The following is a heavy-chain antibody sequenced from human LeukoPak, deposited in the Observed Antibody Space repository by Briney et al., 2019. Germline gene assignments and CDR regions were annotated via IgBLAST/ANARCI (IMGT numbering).Heavy chain of an antibody. D-gene: IGHD6-13*01. Sequence: GGSLRLSCAASGFTFSSYSTNWVRQAPGKGLEWVSYISSSGTTIYYADSVKGRFTISRDNAKNSLYLQMNSLRDEDTAVYYCARVWGLAVAGGEIEYWGQGTLVTVTS. CDR3: ARVWGLAVAGGEIEY. V-gene: IGHV3-48*02. CDR2: ISSSGTTI. J-gene: IGHJ4*02. CDR1: GFTFSSYS.